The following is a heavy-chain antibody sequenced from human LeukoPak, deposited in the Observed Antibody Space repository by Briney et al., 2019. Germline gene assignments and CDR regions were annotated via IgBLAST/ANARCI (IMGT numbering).Heavy chain of an antibody. CDR3: ARAPMDSSGYYPNDAFDI. V-gene: IGHV1-18*01. CDR1: GYTFSTYG. J-gene: IGHJ3*02. Sequence: GASVKVSCKASGYTFSTYGISWVRQAPGQGLEWMGWISAYTGNTYYAQNLQGRVTMTTDTSTSTAYMELRSLRSDDTAVYYCARAPMDSSGYYPNDAFDIWGQGTMVTVSS. CDR2: ISAYTGNT. D-gene: IGHD3-22*01.